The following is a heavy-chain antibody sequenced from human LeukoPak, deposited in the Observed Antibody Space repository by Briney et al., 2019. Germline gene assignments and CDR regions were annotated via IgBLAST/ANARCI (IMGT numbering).Heavy chain of an antibody. V-gene: IGHV3-23*01. Sequence: PGGSLRLSCAASGFTFNNYAMSWVRQAPGKGLEWVSGISDSGGTTYYADSVKGRFTISRDNSKNTLYLQMNSLTAEDTAVYYCAKDRRRFWSGYLDYWGQGALVTVSS. J-gene: IGHJ4*02. D-gene: IGHD3-3*01. CDR1: GFTFNNYA. CDR3: AKDRRRFWSGYLDY. CDR2: ISDSGGTT.